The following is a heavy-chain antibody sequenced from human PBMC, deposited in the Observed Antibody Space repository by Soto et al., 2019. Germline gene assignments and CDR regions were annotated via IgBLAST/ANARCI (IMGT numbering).Heavy chain of an antibody. D-gene: IGHD6-13*01. CDR1: GFSFSYYG. J-gene: IGHJ5*02. Sequence: PGGSLRLSCAASGFSFSYYGMHWVRQAPGKGLEWVSTISSNSAYIYYTDALRGRFTISRDNAKNSLHLQMNSLRAEDTAVYYCTRDASRDSSARGWFDPWGLGTLVTVS. CDR2: ISSNSAYI. V-gene: IGHV3-21*01. CDR3: TRDASRDSSARGWFDP.